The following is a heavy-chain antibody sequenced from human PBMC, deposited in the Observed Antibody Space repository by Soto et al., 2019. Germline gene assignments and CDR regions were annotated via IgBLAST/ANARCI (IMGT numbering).Heavy chain of an antibody. J-gene: IGHJ4*02. CDR3: AKDSSSHIVVGDY. CDR2: ISYDGSNK. Sequence: HPGGSLRLSCAASGFTFSNYGMHWVRQAPGKGLEWVAVISYDGSNKYYADSVKGRFTISRDNSKNTLYLQMNSLRAEDTAVYYCAKDSSSHIVVGDYWGQGTLVTVSS. V-gene: IGHV3-30*18. CDR1: GFTFSNYG. D-gene: IGHD2-21*01.